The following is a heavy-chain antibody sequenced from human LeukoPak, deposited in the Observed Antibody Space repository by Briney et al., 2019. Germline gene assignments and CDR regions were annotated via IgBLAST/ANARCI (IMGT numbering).Heavy chain of an antibody. CDR3: ARAPPGMTMGPGDY. J-gene: IGHJ4*02. V-gene: IGHV1-3*01. CDR2: INGGSGNT. CDR1: GYTFTDYT. D-gene: IGHD6-13*01. Sequence: ASVKVSCKASGYTFTDYTMHWLRQAPGQRLDWMGWINGGSGNTKYSPEFQGRVTITRDTSASTAYMELSSLRSEDTAVYYCARAPPGMTMGPGDYWGQGALVIVSS.